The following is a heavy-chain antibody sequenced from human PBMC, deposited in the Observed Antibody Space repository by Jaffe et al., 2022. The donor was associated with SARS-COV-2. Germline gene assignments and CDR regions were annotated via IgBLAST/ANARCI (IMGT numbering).Heavy chain of an antibody. CDR3: AKISLASSNFDS. V-gene: IGHV3-23*01. J-gene: IGHJ4*02. CDR1: GFTFSTYA. CDR2: IDYSGGVA. D-gene: IGHD6-6*01. Sequence: EVQMLESGGGLVQPGGSLRLSCAASGFTFSTYAMGWVRQAPGKGLFWVSSIDYSGGVAYYADSVKGRFTISRDNSKSTLYLQVNSLRAEDTAVYYCAKISLASSNFDSWGQGTLVTVAS.